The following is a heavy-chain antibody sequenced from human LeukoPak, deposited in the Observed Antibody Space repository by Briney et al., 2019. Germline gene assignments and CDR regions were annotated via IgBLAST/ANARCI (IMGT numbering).Heavy chain of an antibody. V-gene: IGHV4-31*03. D-gene: IGHD5-18*01. Sequence: SETLSLTCTVSGGSISSGGYYGSWIRQHPGKGLGWIGYIYYSGSTYYNPSLKSRVTISVDTSKNQFSLKLSSVTAADTAVYYCAIVDTAMVYPFFDYWGQGTLVTVSS. J-gene: IGHJ4*02. CDR1: GGSISSGGYY. CDR2: IYYSGST. CDR3: AIVDTAMVYPFFDY.